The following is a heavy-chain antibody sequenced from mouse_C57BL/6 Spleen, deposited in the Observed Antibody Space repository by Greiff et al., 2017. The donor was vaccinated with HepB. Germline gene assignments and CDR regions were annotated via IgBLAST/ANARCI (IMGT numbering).Heavy chain of an antibody. Sequence: VKLMESGAELARPGASVKMSCKASGYTFTSYTMHWVKQRPGQGLEWIGYINPSSGYTKYNQKFKDKATLTADKSSSTAYMQLSSLTSEDSAVYYCARSSNWDYAMDYWGQGTSVTVSS. CDR3: ARSSNWDYAMDY. CDR2: INPSSGYT. J-gene: IGHJ4*01. D-gene: IGHD4-1*01. CDR1: GYTFTSYT. V-gene: IGHV1-4*01.